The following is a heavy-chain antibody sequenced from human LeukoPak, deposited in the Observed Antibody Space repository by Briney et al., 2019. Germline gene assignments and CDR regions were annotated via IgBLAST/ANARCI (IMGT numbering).Heavy chain of an antibody. CDR1: GFTFSSYA. CDR2: ISYDGSNK. J-gene: IGHJ5*02. V-gene: IGHV3-30*04. Sequence: PGGSLRLSCAASGFTFSSYAMHWVRQAPGKGLEWVAVISYDGSNKYYADSVKGRFTISRDNSKNTLYLQMNSLRAEDTAVYYCAKAVAAAGPPWFDPWGQGTLVTVSS. CDR3: AKAVAAAGPPWFDP. D-gene: IGHD6-13*01.